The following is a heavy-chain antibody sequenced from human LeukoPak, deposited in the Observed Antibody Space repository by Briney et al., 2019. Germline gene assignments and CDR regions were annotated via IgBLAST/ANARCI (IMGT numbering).Heavy chain of an antibody. CDR3: AVRIPAATTLDY. V-gene: IGHV1-18*01. Sequence: ASVKVSCKASGYTFTSYGISWVRQAPGQGLEWMGWISAYNGNTNYAQKPQGRVTMTTDTSTSTAYMELRSLRSDDTAVYYCAVRIPAATTLDYWGQGTLVTVSS. CDR1: GYTFTSYG. J-gene: IGHJ4*02. D-gene: IGHD2-2*01. CDR2: ISAYNGNT.